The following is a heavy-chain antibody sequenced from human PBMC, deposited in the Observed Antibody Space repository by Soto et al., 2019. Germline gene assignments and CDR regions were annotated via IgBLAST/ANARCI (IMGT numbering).Heavy chain of an antibody. CDR2: IIPAFDAT. J-gene: IGHJ4*02. Sequence: QVQLVQSGAELRRPGSSVKVSCTASGGTFSTYDISWVRQAPGQGLEWMGGIIPAFDATKFAQKFQGRLTITADKSTGTVSMELCSLSSEDTAVYYCARDRSSSWYNGTFYFDSWGQGTLVTVSS. CDR3: ARDRSSSWYNGTFYFDS. V-gene: IGHV1-69*06. D-gene: IGHD2-2*01. CDR1: GGTFSTYD.